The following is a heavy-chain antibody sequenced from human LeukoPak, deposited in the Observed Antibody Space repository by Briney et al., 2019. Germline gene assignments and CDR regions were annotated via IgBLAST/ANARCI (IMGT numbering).Heavy chain of an antibody. CDR1: GGSITSYY. CDR3: ARGLTTYYYYYGMDV. Sequence: SETLSLTCTVSGGSITSYYWSWIRQPAGKGLEWIGRIYTSGSTNYNPSLKSRVTMSVDTSKNQFSLKLSSVTAADTAVYYCARGLTTYYYYYGMDVWGQGTTVTVSS. CDR2: IYTSGST. J-gene: IGHJ6*02. V-gene: IGHV4-4*07. D-gene: IGHD4-11*01.